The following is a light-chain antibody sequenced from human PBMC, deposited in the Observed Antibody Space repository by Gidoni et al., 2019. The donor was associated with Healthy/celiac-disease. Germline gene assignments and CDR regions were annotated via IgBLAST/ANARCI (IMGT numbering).Light chain of an antibody. CDR1: KLGDKY. V-gene: IGLV3-1*01. CDR2: QDN. J-gene: IGLJ2*01. CDR3: QAWDSSPV. Sequence: SYELTQPPSVSVSPGQTASIPCPGDKLGDKYACWYQQKPGQSPVLVIYQDNKRPSGIPERFSGSNSGNTATLTISGTQAMDEADYYCQAWDSSPVFGGGTKLTVL.